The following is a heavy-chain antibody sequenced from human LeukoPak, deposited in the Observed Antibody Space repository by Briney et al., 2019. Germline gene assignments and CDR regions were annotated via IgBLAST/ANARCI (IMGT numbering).Heavy chain of an antibody. V-gene: IGHV3-23*01. CDR2: ISDSGGKT. Sequence: PGGSLTLSCAASAFTFNTFSNYGMNWVRQAPGKMLERVSAISDSGGKTYYAGSMKGRFTISRDNSKNTLYLKMNSLRAEDTAVYYCAKHGSGRYFDYWGQGTLVTVSS. D-gene: IGHD6-19*01. CDR1: AFTFNTFSNYG. J-gene: IGHJ4*02. CDR3: AKHGSGRYFDY.